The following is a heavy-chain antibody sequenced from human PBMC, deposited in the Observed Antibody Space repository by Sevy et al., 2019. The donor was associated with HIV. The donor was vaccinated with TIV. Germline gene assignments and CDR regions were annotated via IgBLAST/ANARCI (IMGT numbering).Heavy chain of an antibody. D-gene: IGHD1-26*01. CDR1: SESFRRYY. V-gene: IGHV4-34*01. Sequence: SQTFSLTCAVCSESFRRYYWNWIRQSPEKGLEWIGEINHSGTTNYNPSLKSRVTISVDPSRNQFSLKLNSVTAADTAVYYCASDSGTYTYYFDYWGQGTPVTVSS. CDR2: INHSGTT. CDR3: ASDSGTYTYYFDY. J-gene: IGHJ4*02.